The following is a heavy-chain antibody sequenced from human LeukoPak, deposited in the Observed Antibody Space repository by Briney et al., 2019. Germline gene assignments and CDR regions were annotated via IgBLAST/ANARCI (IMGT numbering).Heavy chain of an antibody. CDR1: GFTFSSYA. CDR3: ARDTYYDFWSGYPNWFDP. J-gene: IGHJ5*02. Sequence: GGSLRLSCAASGFTFSSYAMHWVRQAPGKGLEWVAVISYDGSNKYYADSVKGRFTISRDNSKNTLYLQMNSQRAEDTAVYYCARDTYYDFWSGYPNWFDPWGQGTLVTVSS. CDR2: ISYDGSNK. V-gene: IGHV3-30-3*01. D-gene: IGHD3-3*01.